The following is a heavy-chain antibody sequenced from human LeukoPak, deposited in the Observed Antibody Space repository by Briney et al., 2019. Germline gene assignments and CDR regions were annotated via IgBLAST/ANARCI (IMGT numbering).Heavy chain of an antibody. J-gene: IGHJ2*01. Sequence: ASVKVSCKAFGYTFTKYGISWVRQAPGQGLEWMGWISAKNGNTNYAQKFQGRVTMTTDISTNTAYMELRSLRSDDTAVYYCARLEDSGYYWYFDLWGRGTLVTVSS. V-gene: IGHV1-18*01. CDR1: GYTFTKYG. D-gene: IGHD3-22*01. CDR2: ISAKNGNT. CDR3: ARLEDSGYYWYFDL.